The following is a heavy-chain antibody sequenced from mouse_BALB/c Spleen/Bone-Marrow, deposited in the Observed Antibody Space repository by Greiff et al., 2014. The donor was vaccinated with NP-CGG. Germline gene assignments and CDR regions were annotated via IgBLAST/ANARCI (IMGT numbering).Heavy chain of an antibody. Sequence: VQLKESGAELVKPGASVKLSCTASGFNIKDTYMHWVKQRPEQGLEWIGRIVPANGNTKYDPKFQGKASITADTSSNAAYLQLSSLTSEDTAVYYCASYDYGYYFDYWGQGTTLTVSS. CDR2: IVPANGNT. D-gene: IGHD2-4*01. J-gene: IGHJ2*01. CDR3: ASYDYGYYFDY. V-gene: IGHV14-3*02. CDR1: GFNIKDTY.